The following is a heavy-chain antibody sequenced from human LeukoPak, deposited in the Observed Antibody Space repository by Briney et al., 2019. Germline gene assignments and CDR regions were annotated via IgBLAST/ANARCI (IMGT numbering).Heavy chain of an antibody. D-gene: IGHD4-23*01. CDR3: ASDRGVYGGNSYRFDY. Sequence: GGSLRLSCAASGFTFSTYEMNWVRQAPGKGLEWVSHIDSGGTTYYSDSVKGRFTISRDNSKNSLYLQMNSLRAEDTALYYCASDRGVYGGNSYRFDYWGQGTLVTVSS. J-gene: IGHJ4*02. CDR2: IDSGGTT. V-gene: IGHV3-48*03. CDR1: GFTFSTYE.